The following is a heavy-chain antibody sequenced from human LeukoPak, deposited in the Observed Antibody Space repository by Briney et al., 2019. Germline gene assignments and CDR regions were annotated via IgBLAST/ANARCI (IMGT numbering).Heavy chain of an antibody. CDR2: INHSGST. J-gene: IGHJ6*03. V-gene: IGHV4-34*01. CDR3: ARGLVVETRLFYYYYYMDV. CDR1: GGSFSGYY. D-gene: IGHD3-22*01. Sequence: SETLSLTCAVYGGSFSGYYWSWIRQPPGKGLEWIGEINHSGSTNYNPSLKSRVTISVDTSKNQFSLKLSSVTAADTAVYYCARGLVVETRLFYYYYYMDVWGKGTTVTVSS.